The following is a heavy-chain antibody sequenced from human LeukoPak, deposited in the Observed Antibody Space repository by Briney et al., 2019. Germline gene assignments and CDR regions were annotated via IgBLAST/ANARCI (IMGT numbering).Heavy chain of an antibody. D-gene: IGHD2-2*02. Sequence: GGSLRLSCAASGFTFSSYGMHWVRQAPGKGLEWVAVISDDGSDKYYADPVKGRFTISRDNSKNTLYLQMNSLRAEDTAVYYCARTRSAVVVIPTAIMGWDYYYFMDVWGKGTTVTVSS. CDR1: GFTFSSYG. J-gene: IGHJ6*03. CDR2: ISDDGSDK. CDR3: ARTRSAVVVIPTAIMGWDYYYFMDV. V-gene: IGHV3-30*03.